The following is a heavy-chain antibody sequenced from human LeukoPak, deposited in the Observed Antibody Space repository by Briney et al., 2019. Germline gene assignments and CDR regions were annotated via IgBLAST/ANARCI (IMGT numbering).Heavy chain of an antibody. CDR1: GYTFTSYD. V-gene: IGHV1-8*01. J-gene: IGHJ4*02. D-gene: IGHD6-13*01. CDR3: AREAGIAAAGLADY. CDR2: MNPNSGNT. Sequence: ASVKVSCKASGYTFTSYDINWVQQATGQGLEWMGWMNPNSGNTGYAQKFQGRVTMTRNTSISTAYMELRSLRSDDTAVYYCAREAGIAAAGLADYWGQGTLVTVSS.